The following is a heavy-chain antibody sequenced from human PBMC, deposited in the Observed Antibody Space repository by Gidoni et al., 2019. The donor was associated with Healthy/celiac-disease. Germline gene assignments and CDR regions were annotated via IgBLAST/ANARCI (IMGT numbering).Heavy chain of an antibody. CDR3: ARGRGYGKMYFQH. V-gene: IGHV4-34*01. D-gene: IGHD5-12*01. J-gene: IGHJ1*01. CDR2: INHSGST. Sequence: QVQLQQWGAGLLKPSETLSLTCAVYGGSFSGYYWSWIRQPPGKGLEWIGEINHSGSTNYNPSLKSRVTISVDTSKNQFSLKLSSVTAADTAVYYCARGRGYGKMYFQHWGQGTLVTVSS. CDR1: GGSFSGYY.